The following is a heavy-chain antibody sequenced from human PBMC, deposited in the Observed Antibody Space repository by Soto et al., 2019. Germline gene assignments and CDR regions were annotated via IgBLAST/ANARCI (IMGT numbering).Heavy chain of an antibody. Sequence: GSLRLSCAASGFTFSSYGMHWVRQAPGKGLEWVAVISYDGSNKYYADSVKGRFTISRDNSKNTLYLQMNSLRAEDTAVYYCAKDRRESQYDYVWGSYSALDAFDIWGQGTMVTVSS. CDR3: AKDRRESQYDYVWGSYSALDAFDI. CDR2: ISYDGSNK. CDR1: GFTFSSYG. J-gene: IGHJ3*02. D-gene: IGHD3-16*01. V-gene: IGHV3-30*18.